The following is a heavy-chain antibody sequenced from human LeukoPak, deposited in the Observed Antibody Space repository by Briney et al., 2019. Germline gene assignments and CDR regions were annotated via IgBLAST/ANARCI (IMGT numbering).Heavy chain of an antibody. CDR2: ISGDGNST. V-gene: IGHV3-43*02. J-gene: IGHJ3*01. CDR1: GFTFDDYA. Sequence: PGGSLRLSCAASGFTFDDYAMHWVRQAPGKGLEWVSLISGDGNSTYYAGSVKGRFTISRDNSKNTLYLQMNSLRAEDTAVYYCAKDLLPRALWGQGTMVTVSS. CDR3: AKDLLPRAL.